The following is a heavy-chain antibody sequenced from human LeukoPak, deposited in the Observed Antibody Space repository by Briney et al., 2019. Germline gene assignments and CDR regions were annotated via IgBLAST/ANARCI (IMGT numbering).Heavy chain of an antibody. Sequence: SETLSLTCTVSGGSIGSSPYYWGWIRQPPGKGLEWVGSIYYSGITYYNSSLKSRVTISVDTSKNQFSLKLSSVTAADTAVYYCARRMGRRFGERYYYYHYMDVWGKGTTVTISS. CDR3: ARRMGRRFGERYYYYHYMDV. CDR1: GGSIGSSPYY. J-gene: IGHJ6*03. CDR2: IYYSGIT. V-gene: IGHV4-39*07. D-gene: IGHD3-10*01.